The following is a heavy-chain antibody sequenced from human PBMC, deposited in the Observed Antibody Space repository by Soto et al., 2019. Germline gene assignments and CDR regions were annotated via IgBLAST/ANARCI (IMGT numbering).Heavy chain of an antibody. J-gene: IGHJ4*02. D-gene: IGHD6-19*01. CDR3: GRVLLPLIAVPGTFDF. V-gene: IGHV1-3*01. CDR1: GYTFTSYA. Sequence: GASVKVSCKASGYTFTSYAMHWVGQAPGRKLEWMGWINAGNGNTKYSQKFQGRVNITRDTSASTAYMELSSLRSEDTAVYYCGRVLLPLIAVPGTFDFCGQGTLLTVSS. CDR2: INAGNGNT.